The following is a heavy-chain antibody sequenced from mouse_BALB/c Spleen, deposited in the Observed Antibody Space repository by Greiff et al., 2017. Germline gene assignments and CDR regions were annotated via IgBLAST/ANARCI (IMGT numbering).Heavy chain of an antibody. CDR3: ATLRQIGVRREDDMDD. J-gene: IGHJ4*01. V-gene: IGHV1S81*02. Sequence: QVQLQQPGAELVKPGASVKLSCKASGYTFTSYWMHWVKQRPGQGLEWIGEINPSNGRTNYNEKFKSKATLTVDKSSSTAYMQLSSLTSEDSAVYYGATLRQIGVRREDDMDDWGQGTSVTVSS. D-gene: IGHD3-2*01. CDR2: INPSNGRT. CDR1: GYTFTSYW.